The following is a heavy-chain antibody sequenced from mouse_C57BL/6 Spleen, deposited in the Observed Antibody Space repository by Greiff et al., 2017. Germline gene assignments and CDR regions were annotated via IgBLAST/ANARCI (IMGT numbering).Heavy chain of an antibody. CDR1: GYSITSGYY. CDR3: ARGYFDY. Sequence: ESGPGLVKPSRSLSLTCSVTGYSITSGYYWNWIRQFPGNKLEWMGYISYDGSNNYNPSLKNRISITRDTSKNQFFLKLNSVTTEDTATYYCARGYFDYWGQGTTLTVSS. J-gene: IGHJ2*01. V-gene: IGHV3-6*01. CDR2: ISYDGSN.